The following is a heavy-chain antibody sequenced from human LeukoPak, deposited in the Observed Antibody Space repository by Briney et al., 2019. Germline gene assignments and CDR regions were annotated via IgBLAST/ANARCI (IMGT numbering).Heavy chain of an antibody. D-gene: IGHD3-10*01. CDR1: GGRFKSYG. J-gene: IGHJ4*02. V-gene: IGHV1-69*06. CDR2: IIPIFDRP. CDR3: ARDQSYYGSGSYVDY. Sequence: SVKVSCKTIGGRFKSYGFSWVRQAPGQGLEWMGGIIPIFDRPNYAQKFEGRVTITADKSTNTTYMEISSLTSDDTAVYYCARDQSYYGSGSYVDYWGQGTLVTVSS.